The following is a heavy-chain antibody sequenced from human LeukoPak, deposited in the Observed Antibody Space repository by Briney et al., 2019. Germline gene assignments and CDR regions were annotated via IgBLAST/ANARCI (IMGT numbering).Heavy chain of an antibody. D-gene: IGHD4-17*01. CDR1: GFTFSSYA. V-gene: IGHV3-30-3*01. CDR3: GRVDYGDYTVY. J-gene: IGHJ4*02. Sequence: GGSLRLSCAASGFTFSSYAMHWVRQAPGRGLEWVAGISYAGGTKYYADSVKGGFTISRANSKNTLSLQMNSRRAEATAVYYCGRVDYGDYTVYWDGRPRVTLS. CDR2: ISYAGGTK.